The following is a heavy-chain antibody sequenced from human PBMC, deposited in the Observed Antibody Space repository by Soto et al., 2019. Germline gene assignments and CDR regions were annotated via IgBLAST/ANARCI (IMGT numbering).Heavy chain of an antibody. D-gene: IGHD3-3*01. J-gene: IGHJ5*02. Sequence: SVKVSCKASRGTFSSYAISWVRQAPGQGLEWMGGIIPIFGTANYAQKFQGRVTITADESTSTAYMELSSLRSEDTAVYYCARDDVEWLRGDNWFDPWGQGTLVTVSS. V-gene: IGHV1-69*13. CDR3: ARDDVEWLRGDNWFDP. CDR1: RGTFSSYA. CDR2: IIPIFGTA.